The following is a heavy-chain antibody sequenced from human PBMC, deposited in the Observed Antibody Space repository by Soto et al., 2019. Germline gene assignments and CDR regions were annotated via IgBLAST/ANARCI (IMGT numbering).Heavy chain of an antibody. CDR3: ARVRGAVTGQYFDY. V-gene: IGHV3-11*05. D-gene: IGHD6-19*01. Sequence: QVQLEESGGGLVKPGGSLRLSCAASGFTFSAVYMSWIRQAPNKGLEYISYISSSGTSANYADSVKGRFTISRDNAKNSLYRQMNSLRAEDTAVYYCARVRGAVTGQYFDYWGQGALVTVSS. CDR2: ISSSGTSA. J-gene: IGHJ4*02. CDR1: GFTFSAVY.